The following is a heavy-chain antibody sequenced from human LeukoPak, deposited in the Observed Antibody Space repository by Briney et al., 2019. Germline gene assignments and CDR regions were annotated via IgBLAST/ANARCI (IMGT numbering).Heavy chain of an antibody. Sequence: SETLSLTCTVSGYSISSGYYWGWIRQPPGKGLEWIGSIYHSGSTYYNPSLKSRVTISVDTSKNQFSLKLSSVTAADTAVYYCARRPLWGSYRYQPYYFDYWGQGTLVTVSS. D-gene: IGHD3-16*02. CDR1: GYSISSGYY. CDR3: ARRPLWGSYRYQPYYFDY. J-gene: IGHJ4*02. CDR2: IYHSGST. V-gene: IGHV4-38-2*02.